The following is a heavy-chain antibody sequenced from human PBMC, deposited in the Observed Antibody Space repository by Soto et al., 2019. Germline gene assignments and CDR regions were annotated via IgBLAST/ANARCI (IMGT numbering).Heavy chain of an antibody. D-gene: IGHD4-4*01. Sequence: QLQLQESGPGLVKPSETLSLTCSVSGGSISSRTFWWAWIRQPPGKGLEWIGDMYYSGSSYSSPSQKSRVTLSVDTSKNQLSLKLNSVTDADTAVYYCARHPRDDYNYGGSGIFDYWGQGTLVTVSS. CDR1: GGSISSRTFW. CDR2: MYYSGSS. V-gene: IGHV4-39*01. J-gene: IGHJ4*02. CDR3: ARHPRDDYNYGGSGIFDY.